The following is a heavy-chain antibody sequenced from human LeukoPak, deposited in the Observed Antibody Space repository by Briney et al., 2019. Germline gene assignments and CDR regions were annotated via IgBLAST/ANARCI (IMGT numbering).Heavy chain of an antibody. CDR2: IYSGGSI. Sequence: GGSLRLSCAVSGFTVSSNYMTWVRQAPGKGLEWVSVIYSGGSIYYADSVKGRFTISRDISKNTVDFQLNSLRAEDTAVYYCASGKETSMAQGYWGQGTLVTVSS. J-gene: IGHJ4*02. CDR3: ASGKETSMAQGY. CDR1: GFTVSSNY. V-gene: IGHV3-53*01. D-gene: IGHD5-18*01.